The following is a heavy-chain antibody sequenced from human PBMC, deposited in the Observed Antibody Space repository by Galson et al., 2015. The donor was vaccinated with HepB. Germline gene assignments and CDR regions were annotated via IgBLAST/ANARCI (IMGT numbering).Heavy chain of an antibody. Sequence: LRLSCAASGFTFSSYAMHWVRQAPGKGLEWVAVISYDGSNKYYADSVKGRFTISRDNSKNTLYLQMNSLRAEDTAVYYCARGCSWAYGDCDVGLGPFDYWGQGTLVTVSS. J-gene: IGHJ4*02. CDR2: ISYDGSNK. D-gene: IGHD4-17*01. V-gene: IGHV3-30-3*01. CDR3: ARGCSWAYGDCDVGLGPFDY. CDR1: GFTFSSYA.